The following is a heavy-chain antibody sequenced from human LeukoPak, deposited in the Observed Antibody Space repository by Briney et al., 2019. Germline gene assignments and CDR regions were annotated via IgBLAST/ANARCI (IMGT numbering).Heavy chain of an antibody. CDR1: GGTFSSYA. Sequence: SVKVSCKASGGTFSSYAISWVRQAPGQGLEWMGGIIPIFGTANYAQKFQGRVTITADKSTSTAYMELSSLRSEDTAVYYCARLLRGYSGYYYYYMDVWGKGTTVTVSS. D-gene: IGHD5-18*01. J-gene: IGHJ6*03. CDR2: IIPIFGTA. V-gene: IGHV1-69*06. CDR3: ARLLRGYSGYYYYYMDV.